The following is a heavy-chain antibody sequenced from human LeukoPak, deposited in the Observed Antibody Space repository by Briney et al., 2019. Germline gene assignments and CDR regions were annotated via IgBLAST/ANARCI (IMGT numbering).Heavy chain of an antibody. CDR2: ISSSSSYI. Sequence: PGGSLRLSCAASGFTFSSYSMNWVRQAPGKGLEWVSSISSSSSYIYYADSVKGRFTISRDNAKNSLYLQMNSLRAEDTAVYYCARDWAARRPFDYWGQGTLVTVSS. CDR3: ARDWAARRPFDY. D-gene: IGHD6-6*01. CDR1: GFTFSSYS. J-gene: IGHJ4*02. V-gene: IGHV3-21*01.